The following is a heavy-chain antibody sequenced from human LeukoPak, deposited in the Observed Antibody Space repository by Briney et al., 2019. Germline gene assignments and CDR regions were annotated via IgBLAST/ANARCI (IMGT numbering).Heavy chain of an antibody. CDR3: ARDLYSSGWGYFDY. D-gene: IGHD6-19*01. J-gene: IGHJ4*02. V-gene: IGHV4-59*02. CDR2: IYYSGST. CDR1: GGSVSSYY. Sequence: PSETLSLTCTVSGGSVSSYYWSWIRQPPGKGLEWIGYIYYSGSTNYNPSLKSRVTISLDTSENQFSLKLSSVTAADTAVYYCARDLYSSGWGYFDYWGQGTLVTVSS.